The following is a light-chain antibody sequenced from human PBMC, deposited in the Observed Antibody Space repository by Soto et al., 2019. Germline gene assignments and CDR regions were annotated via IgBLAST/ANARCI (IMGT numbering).Light chain of an antibody. Sequence: SYELTQPPSVSVAPGKTAIITCGGNDIETKSVHWYQLKAGQAPVLVMSFDSDRPSGIPERFSGSNSGNTASLTITRAEAGDEADYYCQVWDRPTDLVFGGGTKLTVL. CDR2: FDS. CDR3: QVWDRPTDLV. V-gene: IGLV3-21*01. CDR1: DIETKS. J-gene: IGLJ2*01.